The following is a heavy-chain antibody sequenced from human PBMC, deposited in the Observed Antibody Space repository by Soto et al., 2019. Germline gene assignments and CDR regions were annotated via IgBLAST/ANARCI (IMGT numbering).Heavy chain of an antibody. Sequence: GASGKGSCTASGTSFTTYYMHWVRQAPGQGLEWMGIINPSGGRTTYAQKFQGRVTMTRDTSTSTFHMELSSLTSEDTAVYYCAGLYHYDSSGYYDYWGQGTLVTVSS. CDR1: GTSFTTYY. CDR2: INPSGGRT. J-gene: IGHJ4*02. V-gene: IGHV1-46*01. D-gene: IGHD3-22*01. CDR3: AGLYHYDSSGYYDY.